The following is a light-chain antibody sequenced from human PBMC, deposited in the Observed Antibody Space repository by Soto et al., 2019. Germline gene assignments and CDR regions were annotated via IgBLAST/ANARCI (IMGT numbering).Light chain of an antibody. Sequence: EVMMTQSPATLSLSPGERATLSCRASQSLANSFIAWYQQKPGQAPRLLIYDTSSRASGIPDRFSGSGSGTDFTLTISRLEPEDFAVYYCQQYGSSRTFGQGTNVDI. CDR3: QQYGSSRT. V-gene: IGKV3-20*01. J-gene: IGKJ1*01. CDR2: DTS. CDR1: QSLANSF.